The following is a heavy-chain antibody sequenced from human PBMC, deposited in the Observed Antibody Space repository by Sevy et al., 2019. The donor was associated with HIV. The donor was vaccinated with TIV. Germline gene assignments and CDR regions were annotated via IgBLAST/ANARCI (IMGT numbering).Heavy chain of an antibody. Sequence: GGSLRLSCAASGFTFSSYDTHWVRQATGKGLEWVSAIGTAGDTYYPGSVKGRFTISRENAKNSWYLQMNSLRVGDTAVYYCARAYSSGWYDYWGQGTLVTVSS. CDR3: ARAYSSGWYDY. D-gene: IGHD6-19*01. CDR2: IGTAGDT. CDR1: GFTFSSYD. J-gene: IGHJ4*02. V-gene: IGHV3-13*01.